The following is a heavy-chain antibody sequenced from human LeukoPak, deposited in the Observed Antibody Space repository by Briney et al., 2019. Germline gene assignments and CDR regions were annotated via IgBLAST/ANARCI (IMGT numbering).Heavy chain of an antibody. CDR1: GFTFSSYS. J-gene: IGHJ3*02. V-gene: IGHV3-21*01. CDR2: ISSSSSYI. Sequence: GGSLRLSCAASGFTFSSYSMNWVRQAPGKGLEWVSSISSSSSYIYYADPVKGRFTISRDNAKNSLYLQMNSLRAEDTAVYYCAREATGITGTTGAFDIWGQGTMVTVSS. D-gene: IGHD1-7*01. CDR3: AREATGITGTTGAFDI.